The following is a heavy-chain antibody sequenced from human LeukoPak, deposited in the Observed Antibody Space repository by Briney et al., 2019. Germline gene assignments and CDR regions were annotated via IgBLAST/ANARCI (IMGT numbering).Heavy chain of an antibody. V-gene: IGHV3-53*01. CDR2: IYSGGST. D-gene: IGHD5-24*01. J-gene: IGHJ4*02. CDR3: ATQRDGYNAPFDY. CDR1: GFTVSSNY. Sequence: PGGSLRLSCAASGFTVSSNYMSWVRQAPGKGLEWVSVIYSGGSTYYADSVKGRFTISRDNSKNTLYLQMNSLRAEDTAVYYCATQRDGYNAPFDYWGQGTLVTVSP.